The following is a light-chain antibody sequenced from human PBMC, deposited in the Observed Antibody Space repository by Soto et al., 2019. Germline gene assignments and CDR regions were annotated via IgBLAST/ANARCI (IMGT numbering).Light chain of an antibody. V-gene: IGLV1-44*01. CDR1: SSNIGSNT. Sequence: QSVLTQQPSTSGTPGQRVTISCSGSSSNIGSNTVNWYQQLPGTAPKLLIYRNNQRPSGVPDRVSGSKSGTSASLAISGLQSEDEADYYCAAWDGSLKGYVFATGTKLTV. J-gene: IGLJ1*01. CDR2: RNN. CDR3: AAWDGSLKGYV.